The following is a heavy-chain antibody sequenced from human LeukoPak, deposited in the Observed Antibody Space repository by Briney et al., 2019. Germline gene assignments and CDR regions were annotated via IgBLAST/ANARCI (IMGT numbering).Heavy chain of an antibody. D-gene: IGHD3-10*01. V-gene: IGHV3-23*01. J-gene: IGHJ6*02. CDR1: GFTFRTYA. CDR3: VKPPRLSIIRGEGMVV. Sequence: PGASLRLSCAGSGFTFRTYAMGWVRQAPGKGLEWVSSINSGGDDTYYADSVKGRFTISRDNFKNTLYLQMNSLRAEDTAVYYCVKPPRLSIIRGEGMVVWGQGTTVTVSS. CDR2: INSGGDDT.